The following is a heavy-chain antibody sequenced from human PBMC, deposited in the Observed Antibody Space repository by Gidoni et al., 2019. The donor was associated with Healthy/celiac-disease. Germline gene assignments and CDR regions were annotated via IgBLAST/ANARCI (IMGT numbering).Heavy chain of an antibody. J-gene: IGHJ6*02. CDR2: INHSGST. D-gene: IGHD6-19*01. V-gene: IGHV4-34*01. CDR3: ARETGIAVASLGGYFYYYYYGMDV. Sequence: QVQLQQWGAGLLKPSETLSLTCAVYGGSFSGYYWSWIRQPPGKGLEWIGEINHSGSTNYNPSRKSRVTISVDTSKNQFSLKLSSVTAADTAVYYCARETGIAVASLGGYFYYYYYGMDVWGQGTTVTVSS. CDR1: GGSFSGYY.